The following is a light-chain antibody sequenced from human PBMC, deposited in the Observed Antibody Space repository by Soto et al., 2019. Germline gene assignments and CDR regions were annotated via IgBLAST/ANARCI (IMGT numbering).Light chain of an antibody. Sequence: QSVLTQPASVSGSPGQSITISCTGTSSDVGGYNYVSWYQQHPGKAPKLMIYDVSNRPSGVSNRLSGSKSGNTASLSISGLQAEDEAVYYSSSYTSSSPRVFGTGTRSPP. CDR2: DVS. V-gene: IGLV2-14*01. CDR3: SSYTSSSPRV. J-gene: IGLJ1*01. CDR1: SSDVGGYNY.